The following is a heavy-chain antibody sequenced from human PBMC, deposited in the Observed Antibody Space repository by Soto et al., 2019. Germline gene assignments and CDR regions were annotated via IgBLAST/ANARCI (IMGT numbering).Heavy chain of an antibody. D-gene: IGHD2-15*01. CDR1: GSTFSSYS. CDR2: IRGSDGST. Sequence: RGSLRLSCAAAGSTFSSYSMSWVRRAPSKGFGSVTSIRGSDGSTYYADSVKGSFTIFRENSKNTLYLQMNCFRAEDAAVYYCAKDLVGSNADYYDYWGQGT. CDR3: AKDLVGSNADYYDY. J-gene: IGHJ4*02. V-gene: IGHV3-23*01.